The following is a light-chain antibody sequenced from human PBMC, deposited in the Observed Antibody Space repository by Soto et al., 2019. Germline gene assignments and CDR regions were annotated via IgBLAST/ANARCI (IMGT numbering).Light chain of an antibody. J-gene: IGLJ1*01. V-gene: IGLV2-18*02. CDR3: SSYTISSTYV. CDR1: SSDVGSYNR. CDR2: DVN. Sequence: QSALTWPPSVSGSPGQAVAISCIGTSSDVGSYNRVSWYQQPPGTAPKLMIYDVNNRPSGVPDRFSGSKSGNTASLTITGLQAEDEADYYCSSYTISSTYVFGTGTKVTV.